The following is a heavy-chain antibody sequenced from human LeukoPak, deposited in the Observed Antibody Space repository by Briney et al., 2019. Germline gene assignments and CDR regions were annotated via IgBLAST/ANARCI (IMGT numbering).Heavy chain of an antibody. CDR2: IYTSGST. CDR3: ASGSMVRGVTHFDY. J-gene: IGHJ4*02. Sequence: SETLSLTCTVSGGSISSYYWSWIRQPPGKRLEWIGYIYTSGSTNYNPSLKSRVTISVDTSKNQISLKLSSVTAADTAVYYCASGSMVRGVTHFDYWGQGTLVTVSS. D-gene: IGHD3-10*01. V-gene: IGHV4-4*09. CDR1: GGSISSYY.